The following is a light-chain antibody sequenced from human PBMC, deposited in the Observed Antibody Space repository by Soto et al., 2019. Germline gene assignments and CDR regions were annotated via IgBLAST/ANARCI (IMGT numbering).Light chain of an antibody. Sequence: DIVLRQSPGTLSLSPGERATLSCRASQHIDSRYIAWYQQKPGQAPRLLIYDTSNRPGGIPDRFSGSGSGTDFTLTIRRLEPEDFAVYYCQHYLGSPYTFGQGTKLEIQ. CDR2: DTS. V-gene: IGKV3-20*01. J-gene: IGKJ2*01. CDR3: QHYLGSPYT. CDR1: QHIDSRY.